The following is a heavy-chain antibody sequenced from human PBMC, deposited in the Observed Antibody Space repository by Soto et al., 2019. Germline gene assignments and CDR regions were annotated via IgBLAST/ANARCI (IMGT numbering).Heavy chain of an antibody. CDR1: GYSFSSYD. J-gene: IGHJ3*01. Sequence: GASVKVSCKASGYSFSSYDINCVRQAAGQGLEWMGWMNPSSGNKAYAQKFQGRVAMTRNTSISTAYMELTRLTSEDTAAYYCARGGVSRGAFDLWGQGTVVTVSS. CDR3: ARGGVSRGAFDL. CDR2: MNPSSGNK. V-gene: IGHV1-8*01. D-gene: IGHD3-10*01.